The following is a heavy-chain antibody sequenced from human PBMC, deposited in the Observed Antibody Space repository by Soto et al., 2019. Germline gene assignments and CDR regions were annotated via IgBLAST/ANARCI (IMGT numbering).Heavy chain of an antibody. J-gene: IGHJ6*02. CDR1: GGTFSSYA. V-gene: IGHV1-69*13. CDR2: IIPIFGTA. CDR3: ARERAYGMDV. Sequence: SVKVSCKASGGTFSSYAISWVRQAPGQGLEWMGGIIPIFGTANYAQKFQGRVTITADESTSTAYMELSRLRSDDTAVYYCARERAYGMDVWGQGTTVTVSS.